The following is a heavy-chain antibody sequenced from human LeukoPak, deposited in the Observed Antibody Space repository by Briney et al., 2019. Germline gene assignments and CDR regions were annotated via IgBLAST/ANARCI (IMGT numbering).Heavy chain of an antibody. Sequence: SETLSLTCTVSGGSISSTSHYWGWIRQHPGKGLEWIGSFYYSGNTYYYNPSLKSRVTISVDTSKNQSSLKVNSVTAADTAVYYCATIVVVVAATPGDYVDVWGKGTTVTVSS. D-gene: IGHD2-15*01. V-gene: IGHV4-39*07. CDR1: GGSISSTSHY. CDR3: ATIVVVVAATPGDYVDV. CDR2: FYYSGNTY. J-gene: IGHJ6*03.